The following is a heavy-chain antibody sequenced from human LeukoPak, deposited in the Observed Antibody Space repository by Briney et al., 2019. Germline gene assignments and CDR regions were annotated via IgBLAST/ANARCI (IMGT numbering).Heavy chain of an antibody. CDR2: IYYSGST. D-gene: IGHD3-22*01. V-gene: IGHV4-39*07. Sequence: SETLSLTCTVSGGSISSSSYYWGWIRQPPGKGLEWIGSIYYSGSTNYNPSLKSRVTISVDTSKNQFSLKLSSVTAADTAVYYCASIYYYDSRSPREDWGQGTLVTVSS. CDR3: ASIYYYDSRSPRED. CDR1: GGSISSSSYY. J-gene: IGHJ4*02.